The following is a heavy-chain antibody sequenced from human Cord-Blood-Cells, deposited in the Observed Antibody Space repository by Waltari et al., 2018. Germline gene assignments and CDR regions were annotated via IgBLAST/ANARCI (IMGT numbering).Heavy chain of an antibody. D-gene: IGHD3-10*01. Sequence: QVQLQQWGAGLLKPSETLSLTCAVYGGSFSGYYWSWIRQPPGKGLAWIGEINHSGSTNYNPSLKSRVTISVDTSKNQFSLKLSSVTAADAAVYYCARHRKRVRGVIDYWGQGTLVTVSS. V-gene: IGHV4-34*01. CDR2: INHSGST. CDR1: GGSFSGYY. J-gene: IGHJ4*02. CDR3: ARHRKRVRGVIDY.